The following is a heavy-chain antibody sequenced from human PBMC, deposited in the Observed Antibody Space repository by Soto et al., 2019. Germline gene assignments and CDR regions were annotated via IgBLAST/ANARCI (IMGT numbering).Heavy chain of an antibody. J-gene: IGHJ6*02. D-gene: IGHD2-21*01. CDR2: ISYGGSNK. V-gene: IGHV3-30*03. Sequence: GGSLRLCCAASGFTFSSYGMHWVRQAPGKGLEWVAVISYGGSNKYYADSVKGRFTISRDNSKNTLYLQMNSLRAEDTAVYYCAIDSYGGYYYYGMHVWGQGTTVTGSS. CDR1: GFTFSSYG. CDR3: AIDSYGGYYYYGMHV.